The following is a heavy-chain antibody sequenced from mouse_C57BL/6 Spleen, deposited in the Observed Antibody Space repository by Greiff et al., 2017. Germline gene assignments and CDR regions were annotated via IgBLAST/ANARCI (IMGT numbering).Heavy chain of an antibody. Sequence: EVQRVESGPVLVKPGASVKMSCKASGYTFTDYYMNWVKQSHGKSLEWIGVINPYNGGTSYNQKFKGKATLTVDKSSSTAYMELNSLTSEDSAVYYCARGETGTEIFAYWGQGTLVTVSA. CDR2: INPYNGGT. D-gene: IGHD4-1*01. J-gene: IGHJ3*01. CDR3: ARGETGTEIFAY. V-gene: IGHV1-19*01. CDR1: GYTFTDYY.